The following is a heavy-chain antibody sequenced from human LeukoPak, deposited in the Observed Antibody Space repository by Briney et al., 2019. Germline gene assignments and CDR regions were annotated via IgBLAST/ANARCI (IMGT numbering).Heavy chain of an antibody. CDR3: ARGRSSGWYLVVLDY. CDR2: INHSGNT. Sequence: SETLSLTCAVYGGSFSGYYWSWIRQPPGKGLEWIGEINHSGNTNYSPSLKRRVTISVDTSKNQFSLMLSSVAAADTVVYYWARGRSSGWYLVVLDYWGQGTLVTVSS. J-gene: IGHJ4*02. V-gene: IGHV4-34*01. CDR1: GGSFSGYY. D-gene: IGHD6-19*01.